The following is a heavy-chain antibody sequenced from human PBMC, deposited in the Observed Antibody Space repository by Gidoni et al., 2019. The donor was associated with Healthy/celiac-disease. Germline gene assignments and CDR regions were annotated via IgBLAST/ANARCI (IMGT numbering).Heavy chain of an antibody. J-gene: IGHJ4*02. CDR3: ARDLMVLSSGGY. CDR1: GFTFSSYE. CDR2: ISSSGSTI. Sequence: EVQLVESGGGLVQPGGSLRLSCAASGFTFSSYEMNWVRQAPGKGLEWVSYISSSGSTIYYADSVKGRFTISRDNAKNSLYLQMNSLRAEDTAVYYCARDLMVLSSGGYWGQGTLVTVSS. V-gene: IGHV3-48*03. D-gene: IGHD2-8*01.